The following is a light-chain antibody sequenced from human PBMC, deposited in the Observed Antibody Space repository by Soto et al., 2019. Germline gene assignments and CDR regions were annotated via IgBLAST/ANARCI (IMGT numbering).Light chain of an antibody. CDR1: QSVLLSSSSKNS. Sequence: DIVMTQSPDSLAVSLGERATINCKSSQSVLLSSSSKNSLAWYQQKPGQPPKLLIYWASTRESGVPYRFSGSGSGTDFTLTISSLQAEDVAVYYCQQYDTTPRTFGQGTKLEIK. V-gene: IGKV4-1*01. J-gene: IGKJ2*01. CDR3: QQYDTTPRT. CDR2: WAS.